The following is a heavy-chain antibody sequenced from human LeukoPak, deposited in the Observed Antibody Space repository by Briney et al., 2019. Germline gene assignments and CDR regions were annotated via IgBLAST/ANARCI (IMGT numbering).Heavy chain of an antibody. CDR2: IIPIFGTA. J-gene: IGHJ4*02. CDR3: AKGQVAAAGTWAYYFDY. CDR1: GGTFSSYA. D-gene: IGHD6-13*01. Sequence: ASVKVSCKASGGTFSSYAISWVRQAPGQGLEWMGGIIPIFGTANYAQKFQGRVTITADESTSTAYMELSSLRSEDTAVYYCAKGQVAAAGTWAYYFDYWGQGTLVTVSS. V-gene: IGHV1-69*13.